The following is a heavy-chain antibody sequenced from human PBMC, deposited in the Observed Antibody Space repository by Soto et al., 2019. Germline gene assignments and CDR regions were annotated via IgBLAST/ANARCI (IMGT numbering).Heavy chain of an antibody. CDR3: ARSYDFWSGYYRVSYYFDY. D-gene: IGHD3-3*01. CDR2: IYYSGGT. V-gene: IGHV4-30-2*01. J-gene: IGHJ4*02. CDR1: GGSISSGGFS. Sequence: SETLSLTCAVSGGSISSGGFSWTWIRQPPGKGLEFIGYIYYSGGTYYNPSLKSRVTISVDRSKNQFSLRLSSVTAADTAVYYCARSYDFWSGYYRVSYYFDYWGQGTLVTASS.